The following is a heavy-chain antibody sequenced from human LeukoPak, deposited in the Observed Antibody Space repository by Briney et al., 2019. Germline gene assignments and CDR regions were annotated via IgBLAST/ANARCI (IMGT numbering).Heavy chain of an antibody. J-gene: IGHJ6*03. Sequence: SVKVSCKASGGTFSSYAISWVRQAPGQGLEWMGGIIPIFGTANYAQKFQGRVTITADESTSAAYMELSSLRSEDTAVYYCARPDIVVVPAAIPQDYYYYYYMDVWGKGTTVTVSS. D-gene: IGHD2-2*02. CDR3: ARPDIVVVPAAIPQDYYYYYYMDV. CDR2: IIPIFGTA. CDR1: GGTFSSYA. V-gene: IGHV1-69*13.